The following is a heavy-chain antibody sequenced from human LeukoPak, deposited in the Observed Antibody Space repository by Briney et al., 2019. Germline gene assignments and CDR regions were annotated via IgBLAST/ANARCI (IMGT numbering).Heavy chain of an antibody. Sequence: SETLSLTCTVSGGSISSGGYYWSWIRQHPGKGLEWIGYIYYSGSTYYNPSLKSRVTISVDTSKNQFSLKLSSVTAADTAVYYCAREKDSSGTYYFDYWGQGTLVTVSS. V-gene: IGHV4-31*03. CDR1: GGSISSGGYY. CDR2: IYYSGST. J-gene: IGHJ4*02. CDR3: AREKDSSGTYYFDY. D-gene: IGHD3-22*01.